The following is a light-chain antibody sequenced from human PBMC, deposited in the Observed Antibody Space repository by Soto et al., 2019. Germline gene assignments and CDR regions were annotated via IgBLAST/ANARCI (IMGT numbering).Light chain of an antibody. Sequence: QSALTQTASVSGSLGQSITISCTGTSSDVGGYNSVSWYQHHPGKVPKLMIYEVINRPSGVSNRFSGSKSGNTASLTISGLQPEDEADYYCSSYTSSITVVFGGGTKVTVL. CDR2: EVI. J-gene: IGLJ2*01. V-gene: IGLV2-14*01. CDR3: SSYTSSITVV. CDR1: SSDVGGYNS.